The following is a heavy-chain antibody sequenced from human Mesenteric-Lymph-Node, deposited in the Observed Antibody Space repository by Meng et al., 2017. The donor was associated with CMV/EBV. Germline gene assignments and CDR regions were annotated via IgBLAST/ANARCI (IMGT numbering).Heavy chain of an antibody. CDR3: VRGPCSGGSCNSH. J-gene: IGHJ4*02. D-gene: IGHD2-15*01. CDR2: ISGSGSII. CDR1: GFTFSDHY. V-gene: IGHV3-11*04. Sequence: AASGFTFSDHYISWIRQAPGKGLEWVSYISGSGSIIYYADSVKGRFTISRDNAKSSLYLQMNSLRAADTALYYCVRGPCSGGSCNSHWGQGTLVTVSS.